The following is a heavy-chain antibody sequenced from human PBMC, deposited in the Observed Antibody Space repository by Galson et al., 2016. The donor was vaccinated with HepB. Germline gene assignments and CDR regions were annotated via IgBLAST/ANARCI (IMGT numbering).Heavy chain of an antibody. J-gene: IGHJ6*02. CDR1: GFSFSNYG. V-gene: IGHV3-30*18. CDR3: AKDYCSDTCHLGRWNV. CDR2: VSYGGSKN. Sequence: SLRLSCAASGFSFSNYGMHWVRQAPGKRLEWVAGVSYGGSKNYYVDSVKGRFTISRDNSKNTLYLQMNSLRPEDTAIYYCAKDYCSDTCHLGRWNVWGQGTPVTVSS. D-gene: IGHD2-15*01.